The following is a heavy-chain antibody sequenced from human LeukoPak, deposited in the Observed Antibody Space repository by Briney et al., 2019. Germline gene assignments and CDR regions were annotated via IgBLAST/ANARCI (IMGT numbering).Heavy chain of an antibody. CDR1: EPTVTHLA. V-gene: IGHV1-24*01. Sequence: ASVRVSCKVSEPTVTHLASMWVPRSPGKGLEWMGDSHPEDGTPSVGQNFQGRISMTEDTSIDSAYLALSRLTSAKRAVYFCAALQTSTQSFYDTTVSRNPPDYWGQGTLLTVSS. J-gene: IGHJ4*02. CDR3: AALQTSTQSFYDTTVSRNPPDY. D-gene: IGHD4-11*01. CDR2: SHPEDGTP.